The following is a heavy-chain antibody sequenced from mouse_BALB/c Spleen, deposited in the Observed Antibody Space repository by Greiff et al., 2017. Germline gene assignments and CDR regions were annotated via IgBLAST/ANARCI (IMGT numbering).Heavy chain of an antibody. V-gene: IGHV5-6-5*01. CDR2: ISSGGST. CDR1: GFTFSSYA. J-gene: IGHJ2*01. Sequence: EVKLMESGGGLVKPGGSLKLSCAASGFTFSSYAMSWVRQTPEKRLEWVASISSGGSTYYPDSVKGRFTISRDNARNILYLQMSSLRSEDTAMYYCARGSDYDGGGPDYWGQGTTLTVSS. CDR3: ARGSDYDGGGPDY. D-gene: IGHD2-4*01.